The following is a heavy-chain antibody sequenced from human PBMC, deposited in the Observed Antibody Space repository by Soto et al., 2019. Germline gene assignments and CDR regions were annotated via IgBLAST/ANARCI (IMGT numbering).Heavy chain of an antibody. CDR2: IYYSGST. Sequence: QVQLQESGPGLVKPSETLSLTCTVSGGSISSYYWSWIRQPPGKGLEWIGYIYYSGSTNYNPSLRSRVTLSVDTAKNQFSLKLSSVTAADTAVYYCASARYYDYIWGSYRPPYYYIDVWGKGTTVTVSS. CDR1: GGSISSYY. V-gene: IGHV4-59*08. D-gene: IGHD3-16*02. CDR3: ASARYYDYIWGSYRPPYYYIDV. J-gene: IGHJ6*03.